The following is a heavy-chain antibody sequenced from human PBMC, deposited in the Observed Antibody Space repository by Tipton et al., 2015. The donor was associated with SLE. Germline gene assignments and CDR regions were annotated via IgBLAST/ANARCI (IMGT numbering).Heavy chain of an antibody. CDR2: IYTSGRT. D-gene: IGHD3/OR15-3a*01. Sequence: TLSLTCSVTGDSITSDSYYWSWIRQPAGKGLEWIGRIYTSGRTSYNPSLQSRVSLSVDTSKNQFSLRLNSVTAADTAVHYCARQTRYYTAWFDPWGQGTLVTVSS. V-gene: IGHV4-61*02. CDR3: ARQTRYYTAWFDP. CDR1: GDSITSDSYY. J-gene: IGHJ5*02.